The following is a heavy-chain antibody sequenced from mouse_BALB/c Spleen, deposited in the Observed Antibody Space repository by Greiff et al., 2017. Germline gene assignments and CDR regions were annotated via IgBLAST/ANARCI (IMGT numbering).Heavy chain of an antibody. CDR3: ARGGAMDY. J-gene: IGHJ4*01. CDR1: GYSFTSYW. CDR2: IDPSDSET. V-gene: IGHV1S126*01. Sequence: VQLVESGPQLVRPGASVKISCKASGYSFTSYWMHWVKQRPGQGLEWIGMIDPSDSETRLNQKFKDKATLTVDKSSSTAYMQLSSPTSEDSAVYYCARGGAMDYWGQGTSVTVSS.